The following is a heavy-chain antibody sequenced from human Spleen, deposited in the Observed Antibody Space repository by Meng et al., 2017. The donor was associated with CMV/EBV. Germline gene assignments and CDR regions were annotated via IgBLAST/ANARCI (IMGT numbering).Heavy chain of an antibody. CDR1: GYTFTSYA. V-gene: IGHV1-18*01. CDR3: ARGVVSSSSINYYYGMDV. CDR2: ISAYNGNT. Sequence: ASVKVSCKTSGYTFTSYAISWVRQAPGQGLEWVGWISAYNGNTIYAQKVQGRVTMTTDTSTSTAYMELSSLRSEDTAVYYCARGVVSSSSINYYYGMDVWGQGTTVTVSS. D-gene: IGHD6-6*01. J-gene: IGHJ6*02.